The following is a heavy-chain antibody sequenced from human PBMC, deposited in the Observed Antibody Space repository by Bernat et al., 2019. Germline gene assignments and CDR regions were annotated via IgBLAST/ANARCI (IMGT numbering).Heavy chain of an antibody. CDR2: VDPEDGET. CDR3: ATDGGVTTLFDY. D-gene: IGHD4-17*01. Sequence: EVQLVQSGAEVKKPGATVKISCKVSGYTFTDYYMHWVQQAPGKGLEWMGLVDPEDGETIYAEKFQGRVTINADTSTDRAYMELSRLRSEDTAVNSCATDGGVTTLFDYWGQGTLVTVSS. V-gene: IGHV1-69-2*01. J-gene: IGHJ4*02. CDR1: GYTFTDYY.